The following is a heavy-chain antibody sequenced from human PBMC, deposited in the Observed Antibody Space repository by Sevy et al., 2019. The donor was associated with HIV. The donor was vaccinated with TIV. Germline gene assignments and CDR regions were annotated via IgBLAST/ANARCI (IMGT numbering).Heavy chain of an antibody. CDR3: AHETFGRFDS. CDR2: IKGDGSDK. V-gene: IGHV3-7*01. CDR1: GFTFSVYW. D-gene: IGHD3-16*01. J-gene: IGHJ4*02. Sequence: GGSLRLSCAASGFTFSVYWMNWVRQAPGKGLEWVANIKGDGSDKHYVDSVEGRFTISRDNGKNLLYLQMNSLRVEDTPVYYSAHETFGRFDSWGQGTLVTVSS.